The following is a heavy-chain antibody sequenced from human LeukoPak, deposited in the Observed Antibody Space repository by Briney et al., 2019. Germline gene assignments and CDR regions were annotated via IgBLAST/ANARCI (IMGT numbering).Heavy chain of an antibody. CDR3: GTVPQYNWNYVY. V-gene: IGHV1-24*01. D-gene: IGHD1-20*01. Sequence: ASVKVSCKVSGYTLTELSMHWVRQAPGEGLEWMGGFDPEDGETIYAQKFQGRVTMTEDTSTDTAYMELSSLRSEDTAVYYCGTVPQYNWNYVYWGQGTLVTVSS. CDR1: GYTLTELS. J-gene: IGHJ4*02. CDR2: FDPEDGET.